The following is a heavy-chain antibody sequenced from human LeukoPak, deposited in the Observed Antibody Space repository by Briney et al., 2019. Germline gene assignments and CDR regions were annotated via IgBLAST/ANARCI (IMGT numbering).Heavy chain of an antibody. J-gene: IGHJ4*02. CDR1: GYTFTSYY. CDR3: ARVFGFAAADY. V-gene: IGHV1-46*01. D-gene: IGHD6-13*01. Sequence: ASVKVSCKASGYTFTSYYMHWVRQAPGQGLESMGIINPSGGSTSYAQKFQGRVTMTRDTSTSTVYMELSSLRSEDTAVYYCARVFGFAAADYWGQGTLVTVSS. CDR2: INPSGGST.